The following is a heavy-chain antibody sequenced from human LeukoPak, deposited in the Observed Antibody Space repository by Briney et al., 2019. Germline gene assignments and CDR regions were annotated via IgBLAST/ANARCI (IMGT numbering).Heavy chain of an antibody. CDR3: ARDQDGTVWFDY. D-gene: IGHD3/OR15-3a*01. CDR1: GYTFTGYY. Sequence: ASVTVSCKASGYTFTGYYMHWERQAPGQGLEWMGWINPNSGGTNYAQKFQGRVTMTRDTSISTAYMELSRLRSDDTAVYYCARDQDGTVWFDYWGQGTLVTVSS. V-gene: IGHV1-2*02. J-gene: IGHJ4*02. CDR2: INPNSGGT.